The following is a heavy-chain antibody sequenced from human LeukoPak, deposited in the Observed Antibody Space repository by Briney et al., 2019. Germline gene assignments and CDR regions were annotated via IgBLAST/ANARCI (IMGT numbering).Heavy chain of an antibody. D-gene: IGHD5/OR15-5a*01. CDR2: ISDDGSNK. J-gene: IGHJ4*02. CDR1: GFTFSSYG. Sequence: PGGSLRLSCAASGFTFSSYGTHWVRQAPGKGLEWVAVISDDGSNKYYADFVKGRFTISRDNSKNTLYLQLNSLRAEDTAVYYCAKPPLLETVSTMYWGQGTLVTVSS. CDR3: AKPPLLETVSTMY. V-gene: IGHV3-30*18.